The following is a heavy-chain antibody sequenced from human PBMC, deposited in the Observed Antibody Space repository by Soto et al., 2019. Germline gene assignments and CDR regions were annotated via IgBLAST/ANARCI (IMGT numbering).Heavy chain of an antibody. CDR3: AREDDGGDRDYYGLDV. CDR1: GVSMSIEHYH. Sequence: QVQLQESGPGLVRPSETLSLTCNVSGVSMSIEHYHWTWIRQSPGKGLEWIGYIHYSGSMLNNPSLQSRLTMSGDTSKNLFSLKLSSVTAADTAVYFCAREDDGGDRDYYGLDVWGQGTTVTVSS. D-gene: IGHD2-21*02. CDR2: IHYSGSM. J-gene: IGHJ6*02. V-gene: IGHV4-30-4*01.